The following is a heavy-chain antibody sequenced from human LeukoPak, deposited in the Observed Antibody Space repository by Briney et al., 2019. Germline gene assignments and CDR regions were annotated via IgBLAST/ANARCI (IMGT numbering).Heavy chain of an antibody. J-gene: IGHJ4*02. CDR1: GFTFSSYS. V-gene: IGHV3-48*01. Sequence: GGSLRLTCVASGFTFSSYSLNWVRQAPGKGLEWVSYIGVSSSLVRYADSVKGRFAISRDNAKNSLYLQMDSLRAEDTAMYYCARDHWSPPSYWGQGTLVTVSS. CDR3: ARDHWSPPSY. D-gene: IGHD2-8*02. CDR2: IGVSSSLV.